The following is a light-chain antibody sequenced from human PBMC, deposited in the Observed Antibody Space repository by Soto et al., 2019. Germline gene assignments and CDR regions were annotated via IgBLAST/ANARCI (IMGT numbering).Light chain of an antibody. Sequence: EVVLTQSPATLSLSLGERATLSCRASQSVGSSLAWYQQKPGQTPRLLIYDASNWATGIPARFSGSGSGTDFTLTISSLEPEDFAVYYCQQRSNWPPFTFGPGTTVDVK. V-gene: IGKV3-11*01. CDR1: QSVGSS. CDR3: QQRSNWPPFT. CDR2: DAS. J-gene: IGKJ3*01.